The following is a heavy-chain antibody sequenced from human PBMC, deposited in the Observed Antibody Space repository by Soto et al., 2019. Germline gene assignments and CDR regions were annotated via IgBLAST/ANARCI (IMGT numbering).Heavy chain of an antibody. D-gene: IGHD3-3*02. Sequence: QVQLVQSGAEVKKPGSSVTVSCKASGGTFGNSAISWVRQAPGQGLEWMGGINPIFPTPDYAQKFQGRVTLTADESTTTAYMELTSPRSADTAVYYCARDKDRQQLGGNYYYGRDVWGQGTTVTVSS. J-gene: IGHJ6*02. CDR2: INPIFPTP. V-gene: IGHV1-69*12. CDR3: ARDKDRQQLGGNYYYGRDV. CDR1: GGTFGNSA.